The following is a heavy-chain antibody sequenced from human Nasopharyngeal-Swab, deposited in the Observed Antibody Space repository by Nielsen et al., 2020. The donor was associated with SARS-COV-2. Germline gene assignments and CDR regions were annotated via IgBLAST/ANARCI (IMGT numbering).Heavy chain of an antibody. CDR2: IYTSGST. CDR1: GGSISSYY. V-gene: IGHV4-4*07. CDR3: ARDAKGWFDP. Sequence: GSLRLSCTVSGGSISSYYWSWIRQPAGKGLEWIGRIYTSGSTNYNPSLKSRVTMSVDTSKNQFSLKLSSVTAADTAVYYCARDAKGWFDPWGQGTLVTVSS. J-gene: IGHJ5*02.